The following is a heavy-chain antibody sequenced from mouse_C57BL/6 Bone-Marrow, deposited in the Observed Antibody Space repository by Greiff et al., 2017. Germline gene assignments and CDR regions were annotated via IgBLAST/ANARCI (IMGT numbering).Heavy chain of an antibody. CDR2: IYPGDGDT. CDR3: APVAMDY. Sequence: VQVVESGPELVKPGASVKISCKASGYAFSSSWMNWVKQRPGKGLEWIGRIYPGDGDTNYNGKFKGKATLTADKSSSTAYMQLSSLTSEDSAVYFCAPVAMDYWGQGTSVTVSS. J-gene: IGHJ4*01. CDR1: GYAFSSSW. V-gene: IGHV1-82*01.